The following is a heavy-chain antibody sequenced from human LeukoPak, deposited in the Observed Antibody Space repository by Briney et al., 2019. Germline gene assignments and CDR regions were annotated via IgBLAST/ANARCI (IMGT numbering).Heavy chain of an antibody. CDR3: ARIEWERLGRAFDI. Sequence: GGSLRPSCAASGFTVSDNYMTWVRQAPGKGLEWVSSIYSAGATHYAESVKGRFTISRDNSKNTLYLQMNSLRAEDMAVYYCARIEWERLGRAFDIWGQGTMVTVSS. CDR1: GFTVSDNY. J-gene: IGHJ3*02. CDR2: IYSAGAT. D-gene: IGHD1-26*01. V-gene: IGHV3-53*01.